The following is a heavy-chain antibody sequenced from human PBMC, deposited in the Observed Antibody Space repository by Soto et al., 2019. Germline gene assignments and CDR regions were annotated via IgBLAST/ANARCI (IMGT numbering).Heavy chain of an antibody. V-gene: IGHV4-61*01. Sequence: SETLSLTCTVSGGSGNSGSYYWSWIRQPPGKGLEWIGYIYYSGSTNYNPSLKSRVTISLDTSKNQFSLKLSSVTAADTAVYYCARENRAVGFFDYWGQGTLVTVSS. CDR2: IYYSGST. CDR1: GGSGNSGSYY. CDR3: ARENRAVGFFDY. D-gene: IGHD1-26*01. J-gene: IGHJ4*02.